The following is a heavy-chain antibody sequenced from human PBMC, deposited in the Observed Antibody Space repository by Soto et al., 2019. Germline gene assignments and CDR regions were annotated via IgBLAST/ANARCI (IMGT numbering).Heavy chain of an antibody. J-gene: IGHJ4*02. Sequence: QVQLVQSGAEEIKPGASVKVSCKASGYTLTRYSIHWVRQAPGQRLEWMGWINAGNGNTKFSQKFQGRVTITSDTSASTAYMELRGLRSEDTAVYYCAILGTYYFDNSDNYFDFWGQGTLVTVSS. D-gene: IGHD3-22*01. V-gene: IGHV1-3*05. CDR2: INAGNGNT. CDR1: GYTLTRYS. CDR3: AILGTYYFDNSDNYFDF.